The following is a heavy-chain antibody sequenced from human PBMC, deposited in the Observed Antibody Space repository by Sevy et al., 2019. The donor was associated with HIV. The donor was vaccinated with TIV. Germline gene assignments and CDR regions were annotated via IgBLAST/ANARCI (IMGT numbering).Heavy chain of an antibody. D-gene: IGHD3-22*01. CDR1: GFKVSDNY. CDR2: IYAGGST. V-gene: IGHV3-53*01. CDR3: TTHASDFDSSGYLERDAFDI. Sequence: GGSLRLSCAASGFKVSDNYMSWVRQAPGKGLEWVSVIYAGGSTYYADSVKGRFTISRDHSKNTLYLQMNSLRAEDTAVYYCTTHASDFDSSGYLERDAFDIWGQGTMVTVSS. J-gene: IGHJ3*02.